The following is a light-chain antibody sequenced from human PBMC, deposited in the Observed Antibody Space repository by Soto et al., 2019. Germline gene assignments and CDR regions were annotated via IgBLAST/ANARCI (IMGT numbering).Light chain of an antibody. Sequence: QSVLTQPPSVSGAPGQRVTISCTGSSSNIGTGYDVHWYQQLPGTAPKLLIYSNINRPSGVPDRFSGSKSDTSASLAITGLQAEDEANYYCQSYDSSLSRAVFGGGTQLTVL. CDR3: QSYDSSLSRAV. CDR1: SSNIGTGYD. J-gene: IGLJ2*01. V-gene: IGLV1-40*01. CDR2: SNI.